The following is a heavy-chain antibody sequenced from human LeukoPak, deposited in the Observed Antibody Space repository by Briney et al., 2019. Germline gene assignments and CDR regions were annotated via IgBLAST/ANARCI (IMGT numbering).Heavy chain of an antibody. J-gene: IGHJ4*02. V-gene: IGHV1-69*06. CDR1: GGTFSSYA. Sequence: SVKVSCKASGGTFSSYAISWARQAPGQGLEWMGGIIPIFGTANYAQKFQGRVTITADKSTSTAYMELSSLRSEDTAVYYCARRAPYDSSGYYYGYYFDYWGQGTLVTVSS. D-gene: IGHD3-22*01. CDR2: IIPIFGTA. CDR3: ARRAPYDSSGYYYGYYFDY.